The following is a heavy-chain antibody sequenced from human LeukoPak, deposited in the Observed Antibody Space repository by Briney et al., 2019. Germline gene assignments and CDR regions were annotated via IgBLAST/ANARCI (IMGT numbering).Heavy chain of an antibody. CDR3: GRGVIDSSDFYYFDH. D-gene: IGHD3-22*01. CDR1: GGSISSGDYS. CDR2: IYDSGST. V-gene: IGHV4-30-4*07. J-gene: IGHJ4*02. Sequence: SETLSLTRAVSGGSISSGDYSWSWIRQPPGKALEWIGYIYDSGSTNYNPSLKSRVTITVDTSKNQFSLKLSSMTAADTAVYYCGRGVIDSSDFYYFDHWGQGTLVTVSS.